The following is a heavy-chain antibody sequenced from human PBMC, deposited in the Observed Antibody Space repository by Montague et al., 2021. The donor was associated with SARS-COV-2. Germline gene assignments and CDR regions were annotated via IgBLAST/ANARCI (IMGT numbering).Heavy chain of an antibody. CDR3: AKGSGYP. CDR2: IYSSGST. V-gene: IGHV4-31*03. J-gene: IGHJ2*01. CDR1: GGSVTSTTHY. Sequence: TLSLTCTVPGGSVTSTTHYWSWFRQRHGTGLEWVGFIYSSGSTAYSPSLENRLTMSIDTSKNQFSLRLTSATAADTAVYYCAKGSGYPWGRGTRVAVSS. D-gene: IGHD6-25*01.